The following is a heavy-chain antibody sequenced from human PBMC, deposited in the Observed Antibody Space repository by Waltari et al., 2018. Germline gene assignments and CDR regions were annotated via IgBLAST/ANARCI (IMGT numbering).Heavy chain of an antibody. CDR2: ITVSDDT. V-gene: IGHV3-23*01. Sequence: EVQLLESGWGLVQPGGSLRLSCAASRIIFNNFAITWVRLAPGTGLDWVAAITVSDDTFYADSVMGRFTVSRDTSKNTVYLQMNGLRAEDTAIYYCAKPFYNWDDPLHSWGQGTLVAVSS. CDR3: AKPFYNWDDPLHS. D-gene: IGHD1-20*01. CDR1: RIIFNNFA. J-gene: IGHJ4*02.